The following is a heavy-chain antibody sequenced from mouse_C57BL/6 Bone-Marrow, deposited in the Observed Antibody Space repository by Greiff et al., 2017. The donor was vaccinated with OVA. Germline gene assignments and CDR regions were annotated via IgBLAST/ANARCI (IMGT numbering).Heavy chain of an antibody. V-gene: IGHV1-82*01. CDR1: PPPPPPPP. Sequence: QVQLKQSGPELVKPGASVKISSPPPPPPPPPPPPPPPPPPPGPRPPPLPRPHPGDGDTNYNGKFKGKATLTADKSSSTAYMQLSSLTSEDSAVYFCASKGKLFYWYFDVWGTGTTVTVSS. CDR2: PHPGDGDT. D-gene: IGHD1-3*01. J-gene: IGHJ1*03. CDR3: ASKGKLFYWYFDV.